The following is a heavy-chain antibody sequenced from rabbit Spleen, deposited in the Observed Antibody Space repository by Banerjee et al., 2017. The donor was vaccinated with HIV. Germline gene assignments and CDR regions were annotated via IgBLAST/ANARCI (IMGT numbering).Heavy chain of an antibody. V-gene: IGHV1S40*01. D-gene: IGHD4-1*01. CDR3: VREVAGKFGL. CDR1: GFTISSTYW. CDR2: IDDVDGST. J-gene: IGHJ4*01. Sequence: QSLEESGGDLVKPGASLTLTCKASGFTISSTYWICWVRQAPGKGLEWIACIDDVDGSTYYASWAKGRFTISKTSSTTVTLQMTSLTAADTATYFCVREVAGKFGLWGPGTLVTVS.